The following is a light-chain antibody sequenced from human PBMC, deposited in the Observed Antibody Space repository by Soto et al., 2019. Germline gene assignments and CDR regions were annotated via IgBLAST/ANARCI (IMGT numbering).Light chain of an antibody. V-gene: IGKV1-39*01. CDR1: QSIFGY. CDR2: AAS. J-gene: IGKJ2*01. CDR3: QQSDSTPYT. Sequence: DIQMTQSPSSLSASVGDRVTITCRASQSIFGYLDWYQQKPGKAPKVLIYAASSLQNGAPSRFSGSGSGTDFTLTISSLQPEDFATYYCQQSDSTPYTFGQGTKLEIK.